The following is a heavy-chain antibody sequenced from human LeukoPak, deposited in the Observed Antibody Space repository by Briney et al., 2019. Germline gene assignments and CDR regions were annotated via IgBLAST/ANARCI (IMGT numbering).Heavy chain of an antibody. CDR3: VKDRYCPEVTCFGGGFEY. J-gene: IGHJ4*02. CDR1: GLNFKFYA. Sequence: GGSLTLSCAVSGLNFKFYAMSWVRQAPGKGLEWVSGISGRGDSADYADSVKGRFTISRDNSKNTLYLRLNSLRVEDTATYYCVKDRYCPEVTCFGGGFEYCGQGTLVVVSS. D-gene: IGHD2-8*02. CDR2: ISGRGDSA. V-gene: IGHV3-23*01.